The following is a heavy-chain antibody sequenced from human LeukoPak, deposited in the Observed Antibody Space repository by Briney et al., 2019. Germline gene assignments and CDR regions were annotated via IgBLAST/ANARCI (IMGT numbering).Heavy chain of an antibody. CDR1: GGSISSGDYY. CDR2: IYYSGST. CDR3: ARVAYCGGDCYSEPIDY. Sequence: SETLSLTCTVSGGSISSGDYYWSWIRQPPGKGLEWIGYIYYSGSTYYNPSLKSRVTISVDTSKNQFSLKLSSVTAADTAEYYCARVAYCGGDCYSEPIDYWGQGTLVTVSS. J-gene: IGHJ4*02. D-gene: IGHD2-21*02. V-gene: IGHV4-30-4*01.